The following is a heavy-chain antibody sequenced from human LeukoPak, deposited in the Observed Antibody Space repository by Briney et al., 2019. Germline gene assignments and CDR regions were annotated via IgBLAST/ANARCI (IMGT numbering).Heavy chain of an antibody. J-gene: IGHJ4*02. V-gene: IGHV1-46*01. Sequence: GASVKVSCKASGYTFTSYSMHWVRQAPGQGLEWMGIINPSGDSAKYAQKFQGRVTMTRDTSTSTVYMELNSLRSEDTAVYYCARDVIAATRSAVLVYWGQGTLVTVSS. CDR3: ARDVIAATRSAVLVY. D-gene: IGHD6-13*01. CDR1: GYTFTSYS. CDR2: INPSGDSA.